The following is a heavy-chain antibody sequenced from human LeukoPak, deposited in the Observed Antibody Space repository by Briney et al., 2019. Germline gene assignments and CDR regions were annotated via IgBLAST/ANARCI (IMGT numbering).Heavy chain of an antibody. CDR3: AKGNVMGGRGFDY. D-gene: IGHD3-16*01. CDR1: GFTFSDYS. J-gene: IGHJ4*02. CDR2: IDSSSSYI. V-gene: IGHV3-21*06. Sequence: PGGSLRLSCAASGFTFSDYSMTWVRQAPGKGLEWVSSIDSSSSYIFYADSVKGRFTISRDNAKNSLYLQMDSLRAEDTAMYFCAKGNVMGGRGFDYWGQGTLVTVSS.